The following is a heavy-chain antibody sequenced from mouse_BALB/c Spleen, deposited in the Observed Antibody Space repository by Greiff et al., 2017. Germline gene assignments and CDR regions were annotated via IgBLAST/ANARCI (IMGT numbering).Heavy chain of an antibody. V-gene: IGHV5-6*01. CDR1: GFTFSSYG. CDR2: ISSGGSYT. Sequence: EGKLMESGGDLVKPGGSLKLSCAASGFTFSSYGMSWVRQTPDKRLEWVATISSGGSYTYYPDSVKGRFTISRDNAKNTLYLQMSSLKSEDTAMYYCARQRRRDYGDYFDYWGQGTTLTVSS. D-gene: IGHD1-2*01. J-gene: IGHJ2*01. CDR3: ARQRRRDYGDYFDY.